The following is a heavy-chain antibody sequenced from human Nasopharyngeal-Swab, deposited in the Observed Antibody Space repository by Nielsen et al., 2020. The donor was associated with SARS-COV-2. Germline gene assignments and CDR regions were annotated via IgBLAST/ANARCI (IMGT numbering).Heavy chain of an antibody. CDR2: ISSSSSYI. J-gene: IGHJ6*02. V-gene: IGHV3-21*01. CDR1: GFTFHNYH. CDR3: ARDGLDYDFWSAYFMDV. Sequence: GESLKISCAASGFTFHNYHFNLVRQAPGQGLDWVSSISSSSSYIYYADSVKGRFTISRDNAKNSLYLQMNSLRAEDTAVYYCARDGLDYDFWSAYFMDVWGQGTTVTVSS. D-gene: IGHD3-3*01.